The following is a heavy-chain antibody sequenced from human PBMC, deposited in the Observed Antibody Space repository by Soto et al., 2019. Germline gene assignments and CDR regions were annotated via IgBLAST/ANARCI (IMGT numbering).Heavy chain of an antibody. Sequence: QVQLVQSGAEVKKPGSSVRVSCRSSGDTFSSYIVNWLRLAPGRGLEWMGRVIPVLTTTDYAQNFRGRVTISADRSTKTFYLDLSSLRSDATAVYYCARRRYCGYDCYHKHYYGMDVWGQGSLVTVAS. CDR1: GDTFSSYI. J-gene: IGHJ6*02. D-gene: IGHD2-21*02. V-gene: IGHV1-69*08. CDR3: ARRRYCGYDCYHKHYYGMDV. CDR2: VIPVLTTT.